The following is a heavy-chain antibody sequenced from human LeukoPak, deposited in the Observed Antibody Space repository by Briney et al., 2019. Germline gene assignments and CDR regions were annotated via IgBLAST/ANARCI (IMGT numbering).Heavy chain of an antibody. CDR3: ARGLYGGNSFYYFDY. J-gene: IGHJ4*02. Sequence: SETLSLTCTVSGGSISSYYWSWIRQPPGKGLEWIGYIYYSGSTNYNPSLKSRVTISVDTSKNQFSLKLSSVTAADTAVYYCARGLYGGNSFYYFDYWGQGTLVTVSS. V-gene: IGHV4-59*01. CDR1: GGSISSYY. CDR2: IYYSGST. D-gene: IGHD4-23*01.